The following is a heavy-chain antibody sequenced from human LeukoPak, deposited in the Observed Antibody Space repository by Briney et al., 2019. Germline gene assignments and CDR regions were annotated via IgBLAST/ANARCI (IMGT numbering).Heavy chain of an antibody. J-gene: IGHJ6*02. CDR3: ARDLLWLVQGDYYYYGMDV. CDR1: VGTFSSYA. V-gene: IGHV1-69*01. Sequence: SVKGSCKASVGTFSSYAISWVRQAPGQGLEWMGGIIPIFGTANYAQKFQGRVTITADESTSTAYMELSSLRSEDTAVYYCARDLLWLVQGDYYYYGMDVWGQGTTVTVSS. CDR2: IIPIFGTA. D-gene: IGHD6-19*01.